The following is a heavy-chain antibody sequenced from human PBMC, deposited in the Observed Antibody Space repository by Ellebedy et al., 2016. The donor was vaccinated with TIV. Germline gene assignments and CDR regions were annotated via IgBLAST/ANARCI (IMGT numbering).Heavy chain of an antibody. CDR3: ARDRWNILTGYLNDY. CDR2: INPSGGSA. J-gene: IGHJ4*02. V-gene: IGHV1-46*04. Sequence: ASVKVSCKASGGTFSSYGISWVRQAPGQGLEWVGMINPSGGSARFAQKLQGRVTMTRDTSTSTAYMELRSLRSDDTAVYYCARDRWNILTGYLNDYWGQGTLVIASS. D-gene: IGHD3-9*01. CDR1: GGTFSSYG.